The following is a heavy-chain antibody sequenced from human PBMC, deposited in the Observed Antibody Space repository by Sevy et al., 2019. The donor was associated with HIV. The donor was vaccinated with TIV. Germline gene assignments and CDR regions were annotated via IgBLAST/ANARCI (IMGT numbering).Heavy chain of an antibody. CDR1: GDSVSSIRTS. CDR2: TYYRSKWYN. CDR3: AERTNDVCHYGMDV. V-gene: IGHV6-1*01. Sequence: KQSQTLSLTCAISGDSVSSIRTSWNWIRQSPSRGLEWLGRTYYRSKWYNDYATSVKSRITINADTSKNQVSLQLNSVTPEDTAVYYCAERTNDVCHYGMDVWGQGTTVTVSS. J-gene: IGHJ6*02.